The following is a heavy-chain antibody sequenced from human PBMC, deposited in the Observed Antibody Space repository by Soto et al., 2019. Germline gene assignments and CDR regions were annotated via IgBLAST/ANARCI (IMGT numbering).Heavy chain of an antibody. V-gene: IGHV3-23*01. CDR2: IGGNGNSV. CDR1: GFMFGNYA. CDR3: AKRPDGPAPETD. J-gene: IGHJ4*02. Sequence: PGGSLRLSCAASGFMFGNYAMSWVRQAPGKALEWVSAIGGNGNSVYYGDSVRGRFTTSRDNSRNMVYLQMNSLRVEDTAVYYYAKRPDGPAPETDWGQGTLV.